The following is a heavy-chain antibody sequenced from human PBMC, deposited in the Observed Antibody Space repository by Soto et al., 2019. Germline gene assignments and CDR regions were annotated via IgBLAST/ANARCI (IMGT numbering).Heavy chain of an antibody. CDR2: IYYSGST. CDR3: ARSPYGYYTFLV. Sequence: GSLRLSCTVSGGSISSSSYYWGWIRQPPGKGLEWIGSIYYSGSTYYNPSLKSRVTISVDTSKNQFSLKLSSVTAADTAVYYCARSPYGYYTFLVWGKGTTVTVSS. J-gene: IGHJ6*04. V-gene: IGHV4-39*01. CDR1: GGSISSSSYY. D-gene: IGHD3-3*01.